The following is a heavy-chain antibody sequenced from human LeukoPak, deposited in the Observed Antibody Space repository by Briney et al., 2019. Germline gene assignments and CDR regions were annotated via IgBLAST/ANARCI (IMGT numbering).Heavy chain of an antibody. Sequence: SETLSLTCAVYGGSFSGYYWSWIRQPPGKGLEWIGEINHSGSTNYNPSLKSRVTISVDTSKNQFSLKLSSVTAADTAVYYCASTDDYGDYGRWGQGTLVTVSS. J-gene: IGHJ4*02. V-gene: IGHV4-34*01. D-gene: IGHD4-17*01. CDR3: ASTDDYGDYGR. CDR1: GGSFSGYY. CDR2: INHSGST.